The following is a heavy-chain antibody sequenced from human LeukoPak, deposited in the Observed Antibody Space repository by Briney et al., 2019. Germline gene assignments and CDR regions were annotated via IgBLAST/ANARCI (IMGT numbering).Heavy chain of an antibody. CDR1: GFTFSSYS. CDR2: ISSSSSYI. Sequence: GSLRLSCAASGFTFSSYSMNWVRQAPGKGLEWVSSISSSSSYIYYADSVKGRFTISRDNAKNSLYLQMNSLRAEDTAVYYCASWDYGSGSYYNGDNQPIDYWGQGTLVTVSS. V-gene: IGHV3-21*01. CDR3: ASWDYGSGSYYNGDNQPIDY. D-gene: IGHD3-10*01. J-gene: IGHJ4*02.